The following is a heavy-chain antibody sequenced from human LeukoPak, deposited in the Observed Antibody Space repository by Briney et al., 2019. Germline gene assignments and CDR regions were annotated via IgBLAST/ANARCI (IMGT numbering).Heavy chain of an antibody. CDR3: ARPAAAGTAGWFDP. D-gene: IGHD6-13*01. CDR2: IYPGDSDT. J-gene: IGHJ5*02. Sequence: GESLQISCKGSGYTFTNNWIAWVRQMPGKGLEWMGIIYPGDSDTRYSPSFQGQVTISADKSINTAYLQWGSLKASDTAIYYCARPAAAGTAGWFDPWGQGTLVTVSS. V-gene: IGHV5-51*01. CDR1: GYTFTNNW.